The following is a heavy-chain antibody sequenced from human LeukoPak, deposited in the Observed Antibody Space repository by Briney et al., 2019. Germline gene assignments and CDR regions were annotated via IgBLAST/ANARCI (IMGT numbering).Heavy chain of an antibody. Sequence: GGSLRLSCAASGFTFYNYVMGWVRQTPGKGLEWVSLISVNGGRASYADSVKGRFTISRDNLKSTVYLQMNSLRAEDTAIYYCVKDHTESYPWYMDFWGRGALVTVSS. CDR2: ISVNGGRA. J-gene: IGHJ2*01. CDR3: VKDHTESYPWYMDF. V-gene: IGHV3-23*01. CDR1: GFTFYNYV. D-gene: IGHD2-2*01.